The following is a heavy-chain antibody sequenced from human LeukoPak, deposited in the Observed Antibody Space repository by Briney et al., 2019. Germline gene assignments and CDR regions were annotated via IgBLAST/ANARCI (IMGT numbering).Heavy chain of an antibody. CDR2: ISYDGSNK. D-gene: IGHD4-17*01. V-gene: IGHV3-30*18. J-gene: IGHJ6*02. CDR1: GFTFSSYG. Sequence: GGSLRLSCAASGFTFSSYGMHWGRQAPGKGLEWVAVISYDGSNKYYADSVKGRFTISRDNSKNTLYLQMNSLRAEDTAVYYCAKDGTTVTNYYYYGMDVWGQGTTVTVSS. CDR3: AKDGTTVTNYYYYGMDV.